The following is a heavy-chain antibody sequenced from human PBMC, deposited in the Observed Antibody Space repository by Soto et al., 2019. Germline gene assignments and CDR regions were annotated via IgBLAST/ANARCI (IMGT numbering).Heavy chain of an antibody. Sequence: SETLSLTCAVYGGSFSGYYWSWIRQPPGKGLEWIGEINHSGSTNYNPSLKSRVTISVDTSKNQFSLKLSSVTAADTAVYYCARGPRYDFWSGPRWSIGMDVWGQGTTVTVSS. CDR2: INHSGST. V-gene: IGHV4-34*01. CDR3: ARGPRYDFWSGPRWSIGMDV. D-gene: IGHD3-3*01. CDR1: GGSFSGYY. J-gene: IGHJ6*02.